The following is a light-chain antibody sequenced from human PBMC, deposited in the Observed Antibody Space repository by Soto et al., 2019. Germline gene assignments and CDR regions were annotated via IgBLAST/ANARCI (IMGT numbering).Light chain of an antibody. V-gene: IGLV6-57*03. CDR2: EDQ. CDR1: SGNIAFNY. J-gene: IGLJ3*02. CDR3: QIYDGTNWV. Sequence: NFMLTQPHSVSESPGKTVTLSCTRSSGNIAFNYVQWYQQRPGSAPTIVLYEDQKRPSGVPDPFSGSIVSSSNSASLTISGLKTEDEADYYCQIYDGTNWVFGGGIEVSVL.